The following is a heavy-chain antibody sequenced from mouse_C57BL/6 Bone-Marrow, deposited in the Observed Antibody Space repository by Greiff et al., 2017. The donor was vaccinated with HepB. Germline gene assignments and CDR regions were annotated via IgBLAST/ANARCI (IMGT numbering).Heavy chain of an antibody. Sequence: VKVVESGAELAKPGASVKLSCKASGYTFTSYWMHWVKQRPGQGLEWIGYINPSSGYTKYNQKFKDKATLTADKSSSTAYMQLSSLTYEDSAVYYCARSVTTPPYYFDYWGQGTTLTVSS. CDR3: ARSVTTPPYYFDY. CDR2: INPSSGYT. V-gene: IGHV1-7*01. CDR1: GYTFTSYW. D-gene: IGHD2-13*01. J-gene: IGHJ2*01.